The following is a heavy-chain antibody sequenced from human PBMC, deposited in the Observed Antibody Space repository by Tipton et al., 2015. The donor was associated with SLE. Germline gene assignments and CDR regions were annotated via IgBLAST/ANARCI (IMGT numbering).Heavy chain of an antibody. CDR3: ARGNDYQYGMDV. CDR2: IYYNGNT. Sequence: TLSLTCTVSGASISSSDYNWDWVRQPPGKGLEWIGSIYYNGNTYYSPTLDSRVTISVDTSKNQFSLELNSVTAADTAVYYCARGNDYQYGMDVWGQGTTVTVSS. V-gene: IGHV4-39*07. CDR1: GASISSSDYN. J-gene: IGHJ6*02.